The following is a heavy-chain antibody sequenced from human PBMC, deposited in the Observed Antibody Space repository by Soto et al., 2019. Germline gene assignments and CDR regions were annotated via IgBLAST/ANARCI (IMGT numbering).Heavy chain of an antibody. V-gene: IGHV3-30-3*01. J-gene: IGHJ4*02. CDR3: ARDGGGAKTYYFDY. Sequence: QVQLVESGGGVVQPGRSLRLSCAASGFTFSSYAMHWVRQAPGKGLEWVAVISYDGSNKYYADSVKGRFTISRDNSKNTLYLQVNSLRAEDTAVYYCARDGGGAKTYYFDYWGQGTLVTVSS. CDR1: GFTFSSYA. D-gene: IGHD3-10*01. CDR2: ISYDGSNK.